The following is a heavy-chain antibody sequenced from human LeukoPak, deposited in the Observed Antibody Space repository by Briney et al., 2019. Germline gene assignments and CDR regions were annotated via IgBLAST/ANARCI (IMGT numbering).Heavy chain of an antibody. J-gene: IGHJ4*02. Sequence: SETLSLTCAVYGGSFSGYYWSWIRQPPGKGLEWIGEINHSGSTNYNPSLKSRVTITVDTSKNQVSLKLSSGTAADTAVYYCAYGSGSYYYHYWGQGTLVTVSS. CDR1: GGSFSGYY. D-gene: IGHD3-10*01. V-gene: IGHV4-34*01. CDR3: AYGSGSYYYHY. CDR2: INHSGST.